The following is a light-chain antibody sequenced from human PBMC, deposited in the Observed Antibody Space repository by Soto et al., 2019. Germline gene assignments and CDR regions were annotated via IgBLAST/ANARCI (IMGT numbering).Light chain of an antibody. J-gene: IGKJ2*01. Sequence: ETMMTQSPDTLSVSLGERATLSCRASQSLRSSLAWYQQKPGQAPRLLLYDTSTRATAIPARFSGSGSGTEFTLTISSLQSEDSAVYYCHQYNQWPPGTFGQGTKVDIK. V-gene: IGKV3-15*01. CDR3: HQYNQWPPGT. CDR2: DTS. CDR1: QSLRSS.